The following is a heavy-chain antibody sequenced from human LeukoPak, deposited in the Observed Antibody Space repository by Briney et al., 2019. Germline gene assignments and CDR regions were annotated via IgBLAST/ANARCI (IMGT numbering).Heavy chain of an antibody. CDR1: GFTFNDAW. CDR3: TAGLGRTHTDY. D-gene: IGHD3/OR15-3a*01. V-gene: IGHV3-15*01. J-gene: IGHJ4*02. Sequence: PGGSLRLSCAASGFTFNDAWMSWVRQAPGKGLECIGLIKTKATGGTIDYAAPVKGRFTISRDDSRNTLYLQVSGLRTEDTAMYYCTAGLGRTHTDYWGQGTLVTVSS. CDR2: IKTKATGGTI.